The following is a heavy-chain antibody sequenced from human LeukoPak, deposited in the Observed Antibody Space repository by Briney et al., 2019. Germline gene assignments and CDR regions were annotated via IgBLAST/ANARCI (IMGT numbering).Heavy chain of an antibody. J-gene: IGHJ4*02. D-gene: IGHD1-26*01. V-gene: IGHV3-9*01. Sequence: PGGSLRLSCAASGFTFDDYAMHWVRQAPGKGLAWVSGISWNSGSIDYADSVKGRFTISRDNAKNSLYLQMNSLRPEDTAFYYCAKGTGRYWTFFDYWGQGTLVTVSS. CDR1: GFTFDDYA. CDR2: ISWNSGSI. CDR3: AKGTGRYWTFFDY.